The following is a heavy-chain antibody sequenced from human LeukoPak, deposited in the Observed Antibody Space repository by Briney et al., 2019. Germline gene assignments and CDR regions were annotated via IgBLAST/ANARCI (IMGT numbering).Heavy chain of an antibody. Sequence: SETLSLTCTVSGGSISSYYWSWIRQPPGKGLEWIGYIYYSGSTNYNPSLKSRVTISVDTSKNQFSLKLSSVTAAVTAVYYCARVLHASADWGQGTLVTVSS. CDR1: GGSISSYY. CDR3: ARVLHASAD. J-gene: IGHJ4*02. V-gene: IGHV4-59*01. CDR2: IYYSGST.